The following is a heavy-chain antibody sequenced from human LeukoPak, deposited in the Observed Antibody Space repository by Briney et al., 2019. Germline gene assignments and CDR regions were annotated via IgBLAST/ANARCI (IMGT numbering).Heavy chain of an antibody. Sequence: SETLSLTCAVYGGSFSGYYWSWIRQPPGKGLEWIGEINHSGSTNYNPSLKSRVTISVDTSKNQFSLKLSSVTAADTAVYYCARQISFYIVEATPVRNWFDPWGQGTLVTVSS. J-gene: IGHJ5*02. CDR2: INHSGST. CDR3: ARQISFYIVEATPVRNWFDP. CDR1: GGSFSGYY. D-gene: IGHD1-26*01. V-gene: IGHV4-34*01.